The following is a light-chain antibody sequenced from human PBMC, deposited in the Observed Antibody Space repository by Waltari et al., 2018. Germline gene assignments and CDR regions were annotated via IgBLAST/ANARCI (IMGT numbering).Light chain of an antibody. CDR1: SSNIGRNG. CDR2: TND. V-gene: IGLV1-44*01. Sequence: QSVVTQPPSVVGTPGQGVTVSCSGSSSNIGRNGVSWYQQVPGTAPKLLIHTNDQRPSGVPDRFSGSKSGTSASLAISGLQSEDEAHYYCAAWDDSLSGRVFGGGTKVTVL. J-gene: IGLJ2*01. CDR3: AAWDDSLSGRV.